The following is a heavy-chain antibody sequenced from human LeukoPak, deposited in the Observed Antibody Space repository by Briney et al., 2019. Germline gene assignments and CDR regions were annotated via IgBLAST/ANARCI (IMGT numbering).Heavy chain of an antibody. CDR3: ARDRAYGWLDP. V-gene: IGHV3-74*01. Sequence: GGSLRLSCAASGFTFNTYWMHWVRQAPGKGLVWVSRSYSDGSSTTYADSVKGRFSISRDNAKNTLYLQMNSLRAEDTAVYYCARDRAYGWLDPWGQGSLVTVSS. J-gene: IGHJ5*02. CDR2: SYSDGSST. CDR1: GFTFNTYW. D-gene: IGHD3-10*01.